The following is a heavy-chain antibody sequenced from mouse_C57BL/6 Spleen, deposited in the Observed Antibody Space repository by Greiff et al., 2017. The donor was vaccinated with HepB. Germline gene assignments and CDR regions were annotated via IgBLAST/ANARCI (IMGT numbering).Heavy chain of an antibody. Sequence: QVTLKESGPGILQSSQTLSLTCSFSGFSLSTSGMGVSWIRQPSGKGLEWLAHIYWDDDKRDNPSLKSRLTISKDTSRNQVFLKITSVDTADTATYYCARSITTVVRPYYFDYWGQGTTLTVSS. CDR1: GFSLSTSGMG. CDR2: IYWDDDK. V-gene: IGHV8-12*01. J-gene: IGHJ2*01. D-gene: IGHD1-1*01. CDR3: ARSITTVVRPYYFDY.